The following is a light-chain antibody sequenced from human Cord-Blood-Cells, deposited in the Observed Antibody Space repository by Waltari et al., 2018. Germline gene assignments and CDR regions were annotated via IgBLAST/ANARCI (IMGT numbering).Light chain of an antibody. V-gene: IGLV2-14*01. CDR2: DVS. CDR1: SSDVGGYNY. Sequence: QSALTQPASVSGSPGQSITISCTGTSSDVGGYNYFSWYQQHPGKAPKLMIYDVSNRPSGVSNRFSGSKSGNTASLTISGLQAEDEADYYCSSYTSSSTRVFATGTKVTVL. CDR3: SSYTSSSTRV. J-gene: IGLJ1*01.